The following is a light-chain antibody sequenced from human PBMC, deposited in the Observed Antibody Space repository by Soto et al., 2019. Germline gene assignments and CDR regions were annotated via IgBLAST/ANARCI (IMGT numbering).Light chain of an antibody. V-gene: IGLV2-14*01. Sequence: QTVVTQPASVSGSPGQSITISCTGSISDVGAYNYVSWYQQHPGKAPKLMIYEVSNRPSGVAFRFSGSKSGTSASLAISGLRSEDEADYYCAAWDDSLSVYVFGTGTKVTVL. CDR1: ISDVGAYNY. CDR2: EVS. CDR3: AAWDDSLSVYV. J-gene: IGLJ1*01.